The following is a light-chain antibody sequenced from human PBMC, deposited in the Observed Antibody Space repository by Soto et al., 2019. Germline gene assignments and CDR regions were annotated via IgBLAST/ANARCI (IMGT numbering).Light chain of an antibody. J-gene: IGLJ1*01. Sequence: QSVLTQPASVSGSPGQPITISCPGTSSDVGGYNYVSWYQQHPGKAPKVMIYDVSNRPSGVSNRFSGSKSGNTASLTISGLQAEDEADYYCNSYTTSSTYVFGTGTKVTVL. CDR2: DVS. CDR3: NSYTTSSTYV. CDR1: SSDVGGYNY. V-gene: IGLV2-14*01.